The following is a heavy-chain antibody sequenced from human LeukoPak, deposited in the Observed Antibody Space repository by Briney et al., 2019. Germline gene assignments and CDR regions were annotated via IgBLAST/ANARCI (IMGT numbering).Heavy chain of an antibody. CDR1: GGTFSSYA. J-gene: IGHJ4*02. V-gene: IGHV1-69*04. D-gene: IGHD5-18*01. CDR2: IIPVLGIA. CDR3: ARNPPKPGIQLWLQGLDYFDY. Sequence: GASVKVSCKASGGTFSSYAISWVRQAPGQGLEWMGRIIPVLGIANYAQKFQGRVTITADKSTSTAYMELSSLRSEDTAVYYCARNPPKPGIQLWLQGLDYFDYWGQGTLVTVSS.